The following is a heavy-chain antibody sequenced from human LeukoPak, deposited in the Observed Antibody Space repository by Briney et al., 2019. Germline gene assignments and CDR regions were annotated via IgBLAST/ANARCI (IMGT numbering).Heavy chain of an antibody. V-gene: IGHV1-8*01. CDR2: MNPNSGNT. Sequence: ASVKVSCKASGYTFTSYDINWVRQATGQGLEWMGWMNPNSGNTGYAQKFQGRVTMTRNTSISTAYMELSSLRSEDTAVYYCARGVPYSSSWYYPEDYWGQGTLVTVSS. CDR3: ARGVPYSSSWYYPEDY. CDR1: GYTFTSYD. D-gene: IGHD6-13*01. J-gene: IGHJ4*02.